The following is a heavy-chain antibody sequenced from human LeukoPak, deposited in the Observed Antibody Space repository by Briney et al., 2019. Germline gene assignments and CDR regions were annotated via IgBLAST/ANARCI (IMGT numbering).Heavy chain of an antibody. V-gene: IGHV4-59*01. Sequence: SSETLSLTCTVSGGSTSSYYWSWIRQPPGKGLEWIGYIYYSGSTNYNPSLKSRVTISVDTSKNQCSLKLSSVTAADTAVYYCARVSEDGYNWPDYWGEGTLVTVSS. CDR3: ARVSEDGYNWPDY. J-gene: IGHJ4*02. D-gene: IGHD5-24*01. CDR1: GGSTSSYY. CDR2: IYYSGST.